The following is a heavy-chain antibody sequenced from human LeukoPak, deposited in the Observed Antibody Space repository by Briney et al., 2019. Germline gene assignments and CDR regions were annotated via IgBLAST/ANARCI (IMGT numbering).Heavy chain of an antibody. D-gene: IGHD5-12*01. J-gene: IGHJ4*02. CDR2: LIGSSGST. CDR3: AKGAYDYIEIAYFDS. Sequence: GGSLRLTCAVSGFTFSSYEMNWVRQAPGKGLEWVSVLIGSSGSTDYADSVKGRFTMSRDISKNTLFLQMNSLRAEDTAIYYCAKGAYDYIEIAYFDSWGQGTLVTVSS. CDR1: GFTFSSYE. V-gene: IGHV3-23*01.